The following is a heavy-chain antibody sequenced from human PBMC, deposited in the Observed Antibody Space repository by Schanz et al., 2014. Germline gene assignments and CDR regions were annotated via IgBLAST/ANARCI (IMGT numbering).Heavy chain of an antibody. CDR1: GGTFSSFG. V-gene: IGHV1-69*04. CDR3: ARGRTFDY. CDR2: VIPILGVT. J-gene: IGHJ4*02. Sequence: VQLEQSGAEVKKPGSSVKVSCKASGGTFSSFGINWVRQAPGQGLEWMGRVIPILGVTHYAQKFQGRVTITADKSTTTAYMELNSLNSDDTAVYYCARGRTFDYWGQGTLVTVSS.